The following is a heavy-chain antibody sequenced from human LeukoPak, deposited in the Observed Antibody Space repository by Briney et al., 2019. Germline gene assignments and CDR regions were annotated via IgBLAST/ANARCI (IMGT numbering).Heavy chain of an antibody. CDR3: AKAWALTYLGGVDS. CDR2: LSGTGGNT. J-gene: IGHJ4*02. Sequence: GGSLRLSCAGSGFTFSRHWMHWVRQVPGKGLEWVSTLSGTGGNTYYADSVRGRFTISRDNSKNTLYLQMNSLRAEDTAVYYCAKAWALTYLGGVDSWGQGTPVTVSS. D-gene: IGHD2-21*02. CDR1: GFTFSRHW. V-gene: IGHV3-23*01.